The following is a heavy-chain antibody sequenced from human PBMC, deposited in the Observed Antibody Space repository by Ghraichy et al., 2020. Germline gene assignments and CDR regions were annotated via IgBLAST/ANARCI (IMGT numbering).Heavy chain of an antibody. CDR3: ARDGTTSGEYDY. CDR1: GGSISSGGYY. J-gene: IGHJ4*02. V-gene: IGHV4-31*03. D-gene: IGHD4-11*01. Sequence: LSLTCTVSGGSISSGGYYWSWIRQHPGRGLEWIGYIYYSGSTYYNPSLKSRVTISVGTSKNQFSLKLSSVTAADTAVYYCARDGTTSGEYDYWGQGTLVTVSS. CDR2: IYYSGST.